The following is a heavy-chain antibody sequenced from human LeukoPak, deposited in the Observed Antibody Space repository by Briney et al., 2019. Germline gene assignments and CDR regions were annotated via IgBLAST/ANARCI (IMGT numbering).Heavy chain of an antibody. D-gene: IGHD2-15*01. CDR2: ISYDGSNK. CDR1: GFTFSSYG. V-gene: IGHV3-30*18. J-gene: IGHJ4*02. CDR3: AKDHSLGYFDY. Sequence: GGSLRLSCAASGFTFSSYGMHWVRQAPGKGLEWVVVISYDGSNKYYADSVKGRFTISRDNSKNTLYLQMNSLRAEDTAVYYCAKDHSLGYFDYWGQGTLVTVSS.